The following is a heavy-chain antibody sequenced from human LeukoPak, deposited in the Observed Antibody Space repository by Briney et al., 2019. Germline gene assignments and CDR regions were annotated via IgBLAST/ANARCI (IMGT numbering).Heavy chain of an antibody. D-gene: IGHD3-9*01. CDR2: IYPGDSDT. Sequence: EESLKISCKGSGYSFTSYWIGWVRQMPGKGLEWMGIIYPGDSDTRYSPSFQGQVTISADKSISTAYLQWSSLKASDTAMYYCARQGGLSKYDILNWFDPWGQGTLVTVSS. CDR3: ARQGGLSKYDILNWFDP. CDR1: GYSFTSYW. V-gene: IGHV5-51*01. J-gene: IGHJ5*02.